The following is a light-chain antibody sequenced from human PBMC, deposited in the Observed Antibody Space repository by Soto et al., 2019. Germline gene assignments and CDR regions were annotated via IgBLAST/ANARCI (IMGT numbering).Light chain of an antibody. Sequence: EIVMTQSPATLSVSPGERATLSCRASQSVSSNLAWYQQKPGQAPRLLIYGASNRVTGTPARFSGSGSGTDFTLTISSLQSEDFAVYYCQQYNNWRYTFGQGTKLEIK. CDR1: QSVSSN. CDR2: GAS. CDR3: QQYNNWRYT. V-gene: IGKV3-15*01. J-gene: IGKJ2*01.